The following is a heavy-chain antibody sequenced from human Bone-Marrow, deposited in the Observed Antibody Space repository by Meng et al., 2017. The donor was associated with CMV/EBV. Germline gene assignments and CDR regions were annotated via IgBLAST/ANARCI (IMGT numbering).Heavy chain of an antibody. D-gene: IGHD3-16*01. CDR1: GYTFTGYY. Sequence: ASVKVSREASGYTFTGYYVQWVRQAPGQGLEWMGWINPNSGATNYEQKFQGRVTMTRDTPISTAYMELSRLTSDDTAVYYCARDPLGAGPHYYYAMDVWGQGTAVTVSS. V-gene: IGHV1-2*02. J-gene: IGHJ6*02. CDR2: INPNSGAT. CDR3: ARDPLGAGPHYYYAMDV.